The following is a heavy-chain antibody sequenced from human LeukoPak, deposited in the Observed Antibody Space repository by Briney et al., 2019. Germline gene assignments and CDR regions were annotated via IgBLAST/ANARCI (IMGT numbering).Heavy chain of an antibody. CDR2: IYYSGST. CDR1: GGSISSYY. Sequence: SETLSLTCTVSGGSISSYYWGWIRQPPGKGLEWIGYIYYSGSTNYNPSLKSRVTISVDTSKNQFSLKLSSVTAADTAVYYCARDIDDFIGMDVWGQGTTVTVSS. V-gene: IGHV4-59*01. D-gene: IGHD3-3*01. J-gene: IGHJ6*02. CDR3: ARDIDDFIGMDV.